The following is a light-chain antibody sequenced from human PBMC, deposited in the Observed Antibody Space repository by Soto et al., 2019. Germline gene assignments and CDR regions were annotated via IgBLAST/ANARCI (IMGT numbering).Light chain of an antibody. CDR3: NSYTRNTLV. V-gene: IGLV2-14*03. J-gene: IGLJ2*01. Sequence: QSALTQPASVSGSPGLSITISCTGTSSDVGDYNYVSWYQQHPGQAPKLILYNVSSRPSGVSNRFSGSKSANTASLTISGLQAEDEADYYCNSYTRNTLVFGEGTKLTAL. CDR1: SSDVGDYNY. CDR2: NVS.